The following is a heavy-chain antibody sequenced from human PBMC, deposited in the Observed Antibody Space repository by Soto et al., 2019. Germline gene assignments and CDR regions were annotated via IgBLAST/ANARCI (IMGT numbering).Heavy chain of an antibody. CDR1: GYTFTSYG. V-gene: IGHV1-18*01. J-gene: IGHJ3*02. Sequence: QVQLVQSGAEVKKPGASVKVSCKASGYTFTSYGISWVRQAPGQGLEWMGWISAYNGNTNYAQKLQGRVTMTTDTSTSTAYMEVSSLRSDDTAVYYCARDSSSSSWYAYAFDIWGQGTMVTVSS. D-gene: IGHD6-13*01. CDR3: ARDSSSSSWYAYAFDI. CDR2: ISAYNGNT.